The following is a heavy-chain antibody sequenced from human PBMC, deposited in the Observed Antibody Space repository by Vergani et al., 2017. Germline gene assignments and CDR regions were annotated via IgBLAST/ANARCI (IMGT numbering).Heavy chain of an antibody. D-gene: IGHD6-19*01. J-gene: IGHJ1*01. CDR3: AKTPLNLYSSGWYGGYFQH. V-gene: IGHV3-23*01. Sequence: EVQLLESGGGLVQPGGSLRLSCAASGFTFSSYAMSWVRQAPGKGLEWVSAISGSGGSTYYAEPVKGRFTISRYNSKNTLYLQMNSLRADDTAVYYCAKTPLNLYSSGWYGGYFQHWGQGTLVTVSS. CDR1: GFTFSSYA. CDR2: ISGSGGST.